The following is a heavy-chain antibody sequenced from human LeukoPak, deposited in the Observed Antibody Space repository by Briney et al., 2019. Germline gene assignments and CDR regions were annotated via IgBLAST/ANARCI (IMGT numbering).Heavy chain of an antibody. D-gene: IGHD2-2*01. Sequence: PGGSLRLSCVASGLTFSNYGMHWVRQAPGKGLEWVAFIRFDGSNKYYADSVKGRFTISRDNSKNTLYLQMNSLRDEDTAVYYCAKVIEWKGYCSTTSCSIDYWGQGTPVTVSS. CDR3: AKVIEWKGYCSTTSCSIDY. V-gene: IGHV3-30*02. J-gene: IGHJ4*02. CDR1: GLTFSNYG. CDR2: IRFDGSNK.